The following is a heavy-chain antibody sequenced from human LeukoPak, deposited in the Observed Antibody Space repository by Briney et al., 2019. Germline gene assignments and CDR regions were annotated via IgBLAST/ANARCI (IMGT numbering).Heavy chain of an antibody. Sequence: GSLRLSCAASGFTFSSYSMNWVRQPPGKGLEWIGEINHSGSTNYNPSLKSRVTISVDTSKNQFSLKLSSVTAADTAVYYCARRRAYYGSGSYNPWGQGTLVTVSS. CDR1: GFTFSSYS. CDR3: ARRRAYYGSGSYNP. V-gene: IGHV4-34*01. J-gene: IGHJ5*02. D-gene: IGHD3-10*01. CDR2: INHSGST.